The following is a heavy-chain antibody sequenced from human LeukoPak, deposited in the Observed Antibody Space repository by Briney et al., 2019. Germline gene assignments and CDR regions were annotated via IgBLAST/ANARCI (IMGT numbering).Heavy chain of an antibody. J-gene: IGHJ4*02. CDR2: MNPNSGNT. CDR1: GYTFTSYG. Sequence: ASVKVSCKASGYTFTSYGITWVRQAPGQGLEWMGWMNPNSGNTGYAQKFQGRVTITRNTSISTAYMELSSLRSEDTAVYYCARGGGCSSTSCYEFDYWGQGTLVTVSS. V-gene: IGHV1-8*03. D-gene: IGHD2-2*01. CDR3: ARGGGCSSTSCYEFDY.